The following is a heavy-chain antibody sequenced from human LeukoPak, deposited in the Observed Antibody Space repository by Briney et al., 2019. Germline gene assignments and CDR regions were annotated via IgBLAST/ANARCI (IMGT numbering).Heavy chain of an antibody. CDR3: ARPATLSPYGGNLYFDY. CDR2: ICPADSDT. D-gene: IGHD4-23*01. CDR1: GYRFTSYW. Sequence: GESLKISCKGSGYRFTSYWIGWVLQMTGKGLEWMVFICPADSDTKYSPSLQGQVTISADKSISTAYLQWSSLKASDTAMYYCARPATLSPYGGNLYFDYWGRGTLVTVSS. V-gene: IGHV5-51*01. J-gene: IGHJ4*02.